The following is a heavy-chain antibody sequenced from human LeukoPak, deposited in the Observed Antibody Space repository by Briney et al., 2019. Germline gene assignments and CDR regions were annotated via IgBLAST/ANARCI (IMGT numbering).Heavy chain of an antibody. CDR1: GGSISSSSYY. J-gene: IGHJ4*02. V-gene: IGHV4-39*01. Sequence: SETLSLTCTVSGGSISSSSYYWGWIRQPPGKGLEWIGTIYYSGSTYYNPSLKSRVTISVDTPKNQFSLKLNSLTAADTAVYYCARLGDYGDFYWGQGTLVTVSS. D-gene: IGHD4-17*01. CDR3: ARLGDYGDFY. CDR2: IYYSGST.